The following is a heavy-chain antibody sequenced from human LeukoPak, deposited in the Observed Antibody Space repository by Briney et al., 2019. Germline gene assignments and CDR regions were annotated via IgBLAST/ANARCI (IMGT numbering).Heavy chain of an antibody. D-gene: IGHD3-10*02. Sequence: GGSLRLSCAAPGFTFSSYSMNWVRQAPGKGLEWVSSISSSSSYIYYADSVKGRFTISRDNAKNSLYLQMNSLRAEDMALYYCAKDIYYYVSGAFDYWGQGTLVTVSS. CDR2: ISSSSSYI. J-gene: IGHJ4*02. CDR1: GFTFSSYS. CDR3: AKDIYYYVSGAFDY. V-gene: IGHV3-21*04.